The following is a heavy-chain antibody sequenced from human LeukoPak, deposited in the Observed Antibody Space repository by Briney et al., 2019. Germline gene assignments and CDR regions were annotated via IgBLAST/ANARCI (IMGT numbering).Heavy chain of an antibody. V-gene: IGHV3-23*01. Sequence: GGSLRLSRAASGFTFSSAAMSWVRQAPGKGLEWVSAISGSGGSTYYADSVKGRFTISRDNSKNTLYLQMNSLRAEDTAVYYCAKRVAAAGTGPQGYYYYGMDVWGQGTTVTVSS. D-gene: IGHD6-13*01. CDR1: GFTFSSAA. CDR2: ISGSGGST. CDR3: AKRVAAAGTGPQGYYYYGMDV. J-gene: IGHJ6*02.